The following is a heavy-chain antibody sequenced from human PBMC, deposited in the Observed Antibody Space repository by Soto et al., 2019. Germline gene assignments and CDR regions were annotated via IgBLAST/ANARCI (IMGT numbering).Heavy chain of an antibody. Sequence: SETLSLTCIVSGGSISSYYWSWIRQPPGKGLEWIGYIYYTGSTNYNPSLKSRVTISVDTSKNQFSLKLSSVTAADTAMYYCARGVGFCSGGTCYRYYYGMDVWGQGTTVTVSS. CDR2: IYYTGST. D-gene: IGHD2-15*01. CDR3: ARGVGFCSGGTCYRYYYGMDV. J-gene: IGHJ6*02. V-gene: IGHV4-59*01. CDR1: GGSISSYY.